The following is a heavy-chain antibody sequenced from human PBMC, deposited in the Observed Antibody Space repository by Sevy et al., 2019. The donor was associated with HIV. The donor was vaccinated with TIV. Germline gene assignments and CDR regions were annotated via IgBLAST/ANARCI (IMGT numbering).Heavy chain of an antibody. V-gene: IGHV3-23*01. Sequence: GGSLRLSCAASGFTFSTYAMSWVRQAPGKGLEWVSGISGSGGKTYYAYSVKGRLTISRDNSKNTLYLQMNSLRAEDTAVYYCAKGPPGEWLLSAVGIWGQGTMVTVSS. CDR2: ISGSGGKT. J-gene: IGHJ3*02. D-gene: IGHD3-3*01. CDR3: AKGPPGEWLLSAVGI. CDR1: GFTFSTYA.